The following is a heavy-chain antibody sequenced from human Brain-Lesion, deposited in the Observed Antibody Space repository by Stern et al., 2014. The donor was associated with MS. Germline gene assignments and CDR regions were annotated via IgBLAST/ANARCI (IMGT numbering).Heavy chain of an antibody. V-gene: IGHV1-2*02. CDR3: ARDQRGITIFGVVTDYYYLGMDV. D-gene: IGHD3-3*01. Sequence: VQLVESGAEVKKPGASVKVSCKTSGYIFTGYYIHWVRQAPGQGLEWMAWFNPNTVGTKYAQKFQGRVTMSRDTSISTAYVELSSLTSDDTAVYYCARDQRGITIFGVVTDYYYLGMDVWGQGTTVTVSS. CDR1: GYIFTGYY. J-gene: IGHJ6*02. CDR2: FNPNTVGT.